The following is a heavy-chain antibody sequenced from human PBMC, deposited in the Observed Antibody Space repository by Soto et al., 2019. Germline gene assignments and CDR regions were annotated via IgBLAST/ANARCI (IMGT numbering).Heavy chain of an antibody. CDR3: AKTTVTTGYYYYGMDV. CDR1: GGSFSGYY. Sequence: SETLSLTCAVYGGSFSGYYWSWIRQPPGKGLEWIGEINHSGSTNYNPSLKSRVTTSVDTSKNQFSLKLSSVTAADTAVYYCAKTTVTTGYYYYGMDVWGQGTTVTVSS. CDR2: INHSGST. V-gene: IGHV4-34*01. J-gene: IGHJ6*02. D-gene: IGHD4-4*01.